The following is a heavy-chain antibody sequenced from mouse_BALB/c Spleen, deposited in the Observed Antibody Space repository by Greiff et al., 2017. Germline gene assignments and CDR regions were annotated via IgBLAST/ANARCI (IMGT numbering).Heavy chain of an antibody. J-gene: IGHJ2*01. CDR3: ARATTVGAPGY. CDR1: GYTFTDYA. D-gene: IGHD1-1*01. V-gene: IGHV1S137*01. CDR2: ISTYYGDA. Sequence: QVQLQQSGAELVRPGVSVKISCKGSGYTFTDYAMHWVKQSHAKSLEWIGVISTYYGDASYNQKFKGKATMTVDKSSSTAYMELARLTSEDSAIYYCARATTVGAPGYWGQGTTLTVSS.